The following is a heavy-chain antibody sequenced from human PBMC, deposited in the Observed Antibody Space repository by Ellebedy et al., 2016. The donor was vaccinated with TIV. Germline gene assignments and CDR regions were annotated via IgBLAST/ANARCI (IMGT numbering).Heavy chain of an antibody. CDR1: GFTFSSYS. D-gene: IGHD6-13*01. J-gene: IGHJ4*02. Sequence: GESLKISXAASGFTFSSYSMNWVRQAPGKGLEWVSYISSSSSTIYYADSVKGRFTISRDNSKNTLYLQMNSLRAEDTAVYYCAKEYSSSWYASFDYWGQGTLVTVSS. CDR2: ISSSSSTI. CDR3: AKEYSSSWYASFDY. V-gene: IGHV3-48*01.